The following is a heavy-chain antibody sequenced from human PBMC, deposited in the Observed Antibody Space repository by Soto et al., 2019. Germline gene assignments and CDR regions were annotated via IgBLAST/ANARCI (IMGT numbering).Heavy chain of an antibody. Sequence: EVQLVESGGGLVKPGGSLRLSCAASGFTFSSYSMNWVRQAPGKGLEWVSSISASSSYIYYADSAKGRFTVSRDNAKNSLYLQINSLRDEDTAVYYCARGSIVATSLTPFDFWGQGTLVIVSS. D-gene: IGHD5-12*01. V-gene: IGHV3-21*01. J-gene: IGHJ4*02. CDR3: ARGSIVATSLTPFDF. CDR1: GFTFSSYS. CDR2: ISASSSYI.